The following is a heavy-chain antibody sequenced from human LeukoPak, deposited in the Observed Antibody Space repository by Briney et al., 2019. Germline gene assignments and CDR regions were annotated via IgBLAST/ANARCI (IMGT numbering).Heavy chain of an antibody. V-gene: IGHV4-38-2*02. CDR3: ARVRSVAQGGAFDI. Sequence: PSETLSLTCTVSGGSISSYYWGWIRQPPGKGLEWIGSIHHSGSTYYNPSLKSRVTKSVDTSKNQFSLKLSSVTAADTAVYYCARVRSVAQGGAFDIWGQGTMVTVSS. D-gene: IGHD6-6*01. CDR2: IHHSGST. CDR1: GGSISSYY. J-gene: IGHJ3*02.